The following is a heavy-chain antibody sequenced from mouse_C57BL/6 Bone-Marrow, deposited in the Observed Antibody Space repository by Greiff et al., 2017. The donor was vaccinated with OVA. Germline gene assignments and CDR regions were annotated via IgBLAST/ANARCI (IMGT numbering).Heavy chain of an antibody. CDR3: APGCYYGSRPFAY. J-gene: IGHJ3*01. D-gene: IGHD1-1*01. CDR2: IDPENGDT. V-gene: IGHV14-4*01. CDR1: GFNIKDDY. Sequence: VQLQQSGAELVRPGASVKLSCTASGFNIKDDYMHWVKQRPEQGLEWIGWIDPENGDTEYASKFQGKATITADTSSNTAYLQLSSLTSEDTAVYFCAPGCYYGSRPFAYWGQGTLVTVSA.